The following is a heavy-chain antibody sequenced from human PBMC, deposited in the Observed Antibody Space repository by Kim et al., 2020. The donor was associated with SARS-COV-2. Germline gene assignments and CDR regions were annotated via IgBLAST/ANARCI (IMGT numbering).Heavy chain of an antibody. V-gene: IGHV3-74*01. Sequence: GGSLRLSCAASGFTFSTYWMYWVRQAPGKRLVWVSRINSDGSSTNYADSVKGRFTISRDNAKNTLYLQMNSLRAEDTAVYYCARSSSTSCPCYYMDVWGKGTRVTVSS. CDR1: GFTFSTYW. D-gene: IGHD2-2*01. CDR3: ARSSSTSCPCYYMDV. CDR2: INSDGSST. J-gene: IGHJ6*03.